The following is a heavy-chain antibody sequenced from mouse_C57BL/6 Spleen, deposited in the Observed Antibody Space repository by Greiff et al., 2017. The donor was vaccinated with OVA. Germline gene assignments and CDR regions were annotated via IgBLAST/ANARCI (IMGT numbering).Heavy chain of an antibody. CDR3: ARRYYGNYWYFDV. CDR1: GYAFSSSW. J-gene: IGHJ1*03. V-gene: IGHV1-82*01. CDR2: IYPGDGDT. Sequence: QVQLQQSGPELVKPGASVKISCKASGYAFSSSWMNWVKQRPGKGLEWIGRIYPGDGDTNYNGKFKGKATLTADKSSSTAYMQLSSLTSEDSAVYFCARRYYGNYWYFDVWGTGTTVTVSS. D-gene: IGHD1-1*01.